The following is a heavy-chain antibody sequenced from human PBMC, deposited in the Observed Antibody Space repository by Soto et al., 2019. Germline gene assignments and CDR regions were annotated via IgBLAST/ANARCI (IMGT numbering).Heavy chain of an antibody. Sequence: QVQLQESGPGLVKPSGNLSLTCAVSGGSISSSNWWSWVRQPPGKGLEWIGEIFHNGNTYSNPSLTGRVTMSVDKSKNQFSLNLNSVTAADTAVYYCASRTYAMDVWGQGTTVTV. CDR3: ASRTYAMDV. J-gene: IGHJ6*02. CDR1: GGSISSSNW. CDR2: IFHNGNT. V-gene: IGHV4-4*02.